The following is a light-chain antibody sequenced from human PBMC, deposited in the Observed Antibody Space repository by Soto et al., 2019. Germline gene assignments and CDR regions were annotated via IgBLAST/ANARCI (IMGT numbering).Light chain of an antibody. Sequence: EIVMTQSPATLSVSPGERATLSCRASQSVSSKLAWFQQKPGQAPRLLIYGASTRATGIPARFSDSGSGTEFTLTISSLQSEDFAVYYCQQYNNWPPITFGQGTRLEIK. CDR2: GAS. CDR1: QSVSSK. CDR3: QQYNNWPPIT. J-gene: IGKJ5*01. V-gene: IGKV3-15*01.